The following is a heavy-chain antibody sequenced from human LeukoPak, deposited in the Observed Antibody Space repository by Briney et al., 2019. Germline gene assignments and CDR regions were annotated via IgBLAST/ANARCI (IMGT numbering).Heavy chain of an antibody. V-gene: IGHV4-38-2*02. CDR3: AKSGGYGLIDY. CDR2: IYYSGST. D-gene: IGHD1-26*01. CDR1: GYSISSGYY. J-gene: IGHJ4*02. Sequence: SETLSLTCTVSGYSISSGYYWGWIRQPPGKGLEWIGNIYYSGSTYYNESLESRVTISIDTSKNQFSLKLNSVTAADTAMYYCAKSGGYGLIDYWGQGTLVTVSS.